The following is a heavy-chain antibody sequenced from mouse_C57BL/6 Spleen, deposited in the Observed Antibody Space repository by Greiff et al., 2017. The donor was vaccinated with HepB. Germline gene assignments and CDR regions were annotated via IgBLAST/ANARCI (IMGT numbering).Heavy chain of an antibody. V-gene: IGHV1-22*01. CDR2: INPNNGGT. CDR3: ARGILGKGYYFDY. Sequence: EVQLQQSGPELVKPGASVKMSCKASGYTFTDYNMHWVKQSHGKSLEWIGYINPNNGGTSYNQKFKGKATLTVNKSSSTAYMELRSLTSEDSAVYYCARGILGKGYYFDYWGQGTTLTVSS. J-gene: IGHJ2*01. D-gene: IGHD4-1*01. CDR1: GYTFTDYN.